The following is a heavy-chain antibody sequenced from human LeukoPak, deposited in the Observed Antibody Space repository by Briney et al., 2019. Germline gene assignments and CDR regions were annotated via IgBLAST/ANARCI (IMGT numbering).Heavy chain of an antibody. CDR1: GYTFTSYG. V-gene: IGHV1-18*01. CDR2: ISAYNGNT. J-gene: IGHJ5*02. Sequence: ASVKVSCKASGYTFTSYGISWVRQAPGQGLEWMGWISAYNGNTNYAQKLQGRVTMTTDTSTSTAYMELSSLRSEDTAVYYCARGVVVPAAERGYWFDPWGQGTLVTVSS. CDR3: ARGVVVPAAERGYWFDP. D-gene: IGHD2-2*01.